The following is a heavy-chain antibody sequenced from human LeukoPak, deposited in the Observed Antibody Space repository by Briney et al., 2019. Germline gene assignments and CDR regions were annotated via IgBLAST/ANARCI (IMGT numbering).Heavy chain of an antibody. CDR2: INHSGST. CDR1: GGSISSSSYY. Sequence: SETLSLTCTVSGGSISSSSYYWGWIRQPPGKGLEWIGEINHSGSTNYNPSLKSRVTISVDTSKNQFSLKLSSVTAADTAVYYCARETERAFDYWGQGTLVTVSS. V-gene: IGHV4-39*07. J-gene: IGHJ4*02. CDR3: ARETERAFDY. D-gene: IGHD1-1*01.